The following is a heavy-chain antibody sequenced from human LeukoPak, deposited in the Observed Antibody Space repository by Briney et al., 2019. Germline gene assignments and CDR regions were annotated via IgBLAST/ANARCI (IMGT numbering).Heavy chain of an antibody. CDR1: GFTLSSYA. V-gene: IGHV3-23*01. Sequence: GGSLRLSCAASGFTLSSYAMSWVRQAPGKGLQWVSGISSSGGSTYYVDSVKGRFTISTDNSKNTLYLQMNSLQTEDTALYYCFSLRTADYEIEWGQGTLVTVSS. J-gene: IGHJ4*02. D-gene: IGHD4-17*01. CDR3: FSLRTADYEIE. CDR2: ISSSGGST.